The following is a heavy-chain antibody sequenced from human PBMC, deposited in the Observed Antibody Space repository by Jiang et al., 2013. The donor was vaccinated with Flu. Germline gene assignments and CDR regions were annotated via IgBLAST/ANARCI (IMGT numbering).Heavy chain of an antibody. Sequence: QLVESGAEVKKPGASVKVSCKASGYTFTSYYMHWVRQAPGQGLEWMGIINPSGGSTSYAQKFQGRVTMTRDTSTSTVYMELSSLRSEDTAVYYCARASREWSRLAGMDVWGQGTTVTVSS. CDR2: INPSGGST. CDR3: ARASREWSRLAGMDV. J-gene: IGHJ6*02. D-gene: IGHD3-3*01. V-gene: IGHV1-46*01. CDR1: GYTFTSYY.